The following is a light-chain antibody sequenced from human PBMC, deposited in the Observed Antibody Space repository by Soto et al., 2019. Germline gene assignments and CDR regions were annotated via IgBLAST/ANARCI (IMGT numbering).Light chain of an antibody. CDR3: QQYNSYSGM. CDR2: KAS. Sequence: DIQMTQSPSTLSASVGDRVTITCRASQSVSSWLAWYQQKPGKAPKLLIYKASTLKSGVPSRFSGNGSGTEFTLTISGLQPDDFASYYCQQYNSYSGMFGQGTKVDIK. CDR1: QSVSSW. J-gene: IGKJ1*01. V-gene: IGKV1-5*03.